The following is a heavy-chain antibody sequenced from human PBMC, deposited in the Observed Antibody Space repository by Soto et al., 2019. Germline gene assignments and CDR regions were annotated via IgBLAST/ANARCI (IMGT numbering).Heavy chain of an antibody. Sequence: EVKLVESGGGLVKPGGSLRLSCATSGLTFSSYSMNWVRQAPGKGLEWVSSISSSSSYIYYGDSVRGRFTISRDNAKNSLSLQMNSLSAEDTAVYYCARDVGYCSGGSCYALYAFEIWGQGTLVTVSS. J-gene: IGHJ3*02. D-gene: IGHD2-15*01. CDR2: ISSSSSYI. V-gene: IGHV3-21*01. CDR1: GLTFSSYS. CDR3: ARDVGYCSGGSCYALYAFEI.